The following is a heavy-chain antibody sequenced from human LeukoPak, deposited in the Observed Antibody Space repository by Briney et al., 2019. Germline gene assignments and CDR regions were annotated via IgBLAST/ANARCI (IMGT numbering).Heavy chain of an antibody. D-gene: IGHD2-2*01. V-gene: IGHV1-2*02. CDR1: GYTFTGYY. CDR3: AREREDIVVVPAAPGAFDI. CDR2: INPNSGGT. J-gene: IGHJ3*02. Sequence: ASVKVSCKASGYTFTGYYMHWVRQAPGQGLEWMGWINPNSGGTNYAQKFQGRVTMTRDTSISTAYMELSRLRSDDTAVYYCAREREDIVVVPAAPGAFDIWGQGTMVTVSS.